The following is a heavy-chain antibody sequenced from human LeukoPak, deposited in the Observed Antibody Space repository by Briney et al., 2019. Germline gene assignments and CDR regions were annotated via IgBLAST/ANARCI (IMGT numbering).Heavy chain of an antibody. CDR3: ARRDSSGSFDY. Sequence: GSLRLSCAASGFTFSDHYMDWVRQAPGKGLEWIGYIYNSGSTNYNPSLKSRVTISVDTSKNQFSLKLSSVTAADTAVYYCARRDSSGSFDYWGQGTLVTVSS. D-gene: IGHD3-22*01. CDR1: GFTFSDHY. CDR2: IYNSGST. V-gene: IGHV4-59*08. J-gene: IGHJ4*02.